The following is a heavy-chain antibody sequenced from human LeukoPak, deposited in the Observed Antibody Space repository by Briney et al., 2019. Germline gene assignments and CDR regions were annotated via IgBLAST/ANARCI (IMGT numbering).Heavy chain of an antibody. CDR3: ARSPLYYDFWSGYYLMDV. J-gene: IGHJ6*04. CDR1: GGSISSSSYY. Sequence: SETLSLTCTVYGGSISSSSYYWGWIRQPPGKGLEWIGSIYYSGSTYYNPSLKSRVTISVDTSKNQFSLKLSSVTAADTAVYYCARSPLYYDFWSGYYLMDVWGKGTTVTVSS. CDR2: IYYSGST. V-gene: IGHV4-39*01. D-gene: IGHD3-3*01.